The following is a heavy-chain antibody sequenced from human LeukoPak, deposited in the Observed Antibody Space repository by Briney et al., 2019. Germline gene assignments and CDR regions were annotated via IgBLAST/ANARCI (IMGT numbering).Heavy chain of an antibody. CDR3: AREPYHTANAFDI. CDR1: GGSFSGYY. J-gene: IGHJ3*02. D-gene: IGHD1-14*01. CDR2: INHSGST. V-gene: IGHV4-34*01. Sequence: PSETLSLACAVYGGSFSGYYWSWIRQPPGKGLEWIGEINHSGSTNYNPSLKSRVTISVDTSKSQFSLKLSSVTAADTAVYYCAREPYHTANAFDIWGQGTMVTVSS.